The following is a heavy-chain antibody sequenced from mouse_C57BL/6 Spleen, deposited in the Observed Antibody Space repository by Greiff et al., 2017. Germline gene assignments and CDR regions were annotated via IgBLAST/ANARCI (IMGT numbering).Heavy chain of an antibody. V-gene: IGHV3-6*01. J-gene: IGHJ2*01. Sequence: VQLKESGPGLVKPSQSLSLTCSVTGYSITSGYYWNWIRQFPGNKLEWMGNITYDGSNNYNPSLKNRISITRDTSKNQLFLKLNAVTTEDTATYYCARGMGPGYYFDYWGQGTTLTVSS. CDR2: ITYDGSN. CDR1: GYSITSGYY. D-gene: IGHD2-3*01. CDR3: ARGMGPGYYFDY.